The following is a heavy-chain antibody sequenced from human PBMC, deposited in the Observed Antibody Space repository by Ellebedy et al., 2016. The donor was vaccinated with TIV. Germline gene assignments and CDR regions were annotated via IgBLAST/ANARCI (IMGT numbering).Heavy chain of an antibody. CDR3: AREKFAFDY. CDR1: GFTFSSYW. CDR2: ISSSSRYI. Sequence: PGGSLRLSCAVSGFTFSSYWMHWVRQAPGKGLEWVSSISSSSRYIYYADSVKGRFTISRDNAKNPLYLQMNSLRLEDTAVYYCAREKFAFDYWGQGTLVTVSS. J-gene: IGHJ4*02. V-gene: IGHV3-21*06.